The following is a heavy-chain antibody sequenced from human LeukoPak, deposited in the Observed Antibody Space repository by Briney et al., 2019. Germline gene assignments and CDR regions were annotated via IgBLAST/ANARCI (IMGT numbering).Heavy chain of an antibody. CDR1: GFTFSSYA. V-gene: IGHV3-30-3*01. CDR2: ISYDGSNK. Sequence: GRSLRLSCAASGFTFSSYAMHWVRQAPGKGLEWVAVISYDGSNKYYADSVKGRFTISRDNAKNSLYLQMNSLRAEDTAVYYCARGSTVTTKGAFDIWGQGTMVTVSS. D-gene: IGHD4-17*01. J-gene: IGHJ3*02. CDR3: ARGSTVTTKGAFDI.